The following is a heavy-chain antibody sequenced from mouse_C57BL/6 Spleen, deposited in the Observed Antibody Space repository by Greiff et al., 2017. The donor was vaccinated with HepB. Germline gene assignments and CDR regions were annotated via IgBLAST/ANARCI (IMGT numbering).Heavy chain of an antibody. V-gene: IGHV1-72*01. CDR3: ARNDYYGSSYGGYYYAMDY. CDR1: GYTFTSYW. D-gene: IGHD1-1*01. J-gene: IGHJ4*01. CDR2: IDPNSGGT. Sequence: QVQLQQPGAELVKPGASVKLSCKASGYTFTSYWMHWVKQRPGRGLEWIGRIDPNSGGTKYNEKFKSKATLTVDKPSSTAYMQLSSLTSEDSAVYYCARNDYYGSSYGGYYYAMDYWGQGTSGTVSS.